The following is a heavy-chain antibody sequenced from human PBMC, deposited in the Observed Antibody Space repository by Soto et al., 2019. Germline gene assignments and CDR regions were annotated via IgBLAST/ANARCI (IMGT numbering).Heavy chain of an antibody. Sequence: QVRLVHSETEVKKPGASVNVSCKASGYTFTSYTISWVRQAPGQGLEWMGWISANNGNTEFAQKFQDRLTMIADTTTSTAYLELRDLRPDDAAVYNGARSLPWFEPWGQGNLVAVSS. V-gene: IGHV1-18*01. J-gene: IGHJ5*02. CDR1: GYTFTSYT. CDR2: ISANNGNT. CDR3: ARSLPWFEP.